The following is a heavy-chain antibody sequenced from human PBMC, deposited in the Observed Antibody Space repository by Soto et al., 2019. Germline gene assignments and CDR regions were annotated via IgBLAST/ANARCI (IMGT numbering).Heavy chain of an antibody. V-gene: IGHV3-7*01. CDR3: ARDLGYCSGGRCYNWFDP. Sequence: GGSLRLSCAASGFTFSSYWMSWVRQAPGKGLEWVANIKQDGSEKYYVDSVKGRFTISRDNAKNSLYLQMNSLRAEDTAVYYCARDLGYCSGGRCYNWFDPCGQRTLVTVSS. D-gene: IGHD2-15*01. CDR2: IKQDGSEK. J-gene: IGHJ5*02. CDR1: GFTFSSYW.